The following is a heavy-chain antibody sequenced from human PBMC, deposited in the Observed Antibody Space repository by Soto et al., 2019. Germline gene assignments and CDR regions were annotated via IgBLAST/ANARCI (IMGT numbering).Heavy chain of an antibody. V-gene: IGHV4-39*01. CDR3: ARHIGASLGIAAAGTLDY. CDR1: GGSISSYY. D-gene: IGHD6-13*01. Sequence: ASGTLSLTCPVSGGSISSYYWGWVRPPPGKGLVWIGSIYYSGSTYYNPSLKSRVTISVDTSKNQFSLKLSSVTAADTAVYYCARHIGASLGIAAAGTLDYWGQGTLVTVSS. CDR2: IYYSGST. J-gene: IGHJ4*02.